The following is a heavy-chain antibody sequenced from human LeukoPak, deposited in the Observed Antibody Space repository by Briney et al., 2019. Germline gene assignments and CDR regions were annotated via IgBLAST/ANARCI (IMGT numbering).Heavy chain of an antibody. Sequence: GGSLRLSCAASGFTFSNYGMHWVRQAPGKGLEWVAVIWYDGSNKYYADSVKGRFTISRDNSKNTLYLQMNSLRAEDTAVYYCARETTSWDAFDIWGQGTMVTVSS. CDR1: GFTFSNYG. J-gene: IGHJ3*02. CDR2: IWYDGSNK. V-gene: IGHV3-33*01. D-gene: IGHD4-11*01. CDR3: ARETTSWDAFDI.